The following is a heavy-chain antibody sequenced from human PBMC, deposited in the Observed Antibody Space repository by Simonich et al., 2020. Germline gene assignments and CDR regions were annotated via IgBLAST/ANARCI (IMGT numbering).Heavy chain of an antibody. J-gene: IGHJ3*02. Sequence: EVQLVESGGGLVQPGGSLRLSCAASGFTFSSYRMNWVRQAPGKWLEWVSYISMSSSTRYYADSVKGRFTIPRDNAKNSLYLQMNSLRAEDTAVYYCARDSSYYAFDIWGQGTMVTVSS. CDR2: ISMSSSTR. D-gene: IGHD5-12*01. V-gene: IGHV3-48*01. CDR1: GFTFSSYR. CDR3: ARDSSYYAFDI.